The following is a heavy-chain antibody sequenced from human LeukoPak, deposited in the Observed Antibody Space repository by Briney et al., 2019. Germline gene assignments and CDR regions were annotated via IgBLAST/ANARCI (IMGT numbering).Heavy chain of an antibody. V-gene: IGHV1-2*04. Sequence: ASVKVSCKASGSTFIQYYMHWVRLAPGQGLEWMGWINPNSGDTKYAQKFQGWVTMTRDTSISTAYMELSRLTSDDTAVYYCASDRSYDKGPLDYWGQGTLVTVSS. CDR3: ASDRSYDKGPLDY. J-gene: IGHJ4*02. CDR1: GSTFIQYY. D-gene: IGHD3-22*01. CDR2: INPNSGDT.